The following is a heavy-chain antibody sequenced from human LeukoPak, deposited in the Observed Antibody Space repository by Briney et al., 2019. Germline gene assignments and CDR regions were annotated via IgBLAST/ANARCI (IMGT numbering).Heavy chain of an antibody. CDR3: ARESRRRVPPSDIENYFDY. D-gene: IGHD1-26*01. CDR1: NGSLSGYY. J-gene: IGHJ4*02. V-gene: IGHV4-34*12. CDR2: IVYNGNT. Sequence: SETLSLTCAVYNGSLSGYYWSWFRQSPGKGLEWIGEIVYNGNTNYNPSLKSRLTISLDTSKNQFSLRLISVTAADTAFYYCARESRRRVPPSDIENYFDYWGQGTLVTVSS.